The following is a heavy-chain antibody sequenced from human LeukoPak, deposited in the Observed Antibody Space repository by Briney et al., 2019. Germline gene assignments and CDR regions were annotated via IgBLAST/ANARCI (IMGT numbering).Heavy chain of an antibody. CDR2: IYHSGST. J-gene: IGHJ5*02. V-gene: IGHV4-38-2*01. D-gene: IGHD3-9*01. CDR1: GYSISSGYY. CDR3: ARHIVAPRYCDWLSGRSWFDP. Sequence: KPSETLSLTCAVSGYSISSGYYWGWTRQPPGKGLEWIGSIYHSGSTYYNPSLKSRVTISVDTSKNQFSLKLSSVTAADTAVYYCARHIVAPRYCDWLSGRSWFDPWGQGTLGTVSS.